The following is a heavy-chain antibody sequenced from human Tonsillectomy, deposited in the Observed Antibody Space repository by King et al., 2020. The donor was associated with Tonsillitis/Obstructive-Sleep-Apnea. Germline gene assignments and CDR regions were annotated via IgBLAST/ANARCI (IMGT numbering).Heavy chain of an antibody. J-gene: IGHJ6*03. CDR3: TRGNIVVIPAAIIVGGVTYYYYYYMDV. CDR2: IRSKAYGGTA. CDR1: GFTFGDYA. D-gene: IGHD2-2*01. V-gene: IGHV3-49*04. Sequence: VQLVESGGGLVQPGRSLRLSCTASGFTFGDYAMNWVRQAPGKGLEWVGFIRSKAYGGTAEYAASVKGRFTISRDDSKNIAYLQMNSLKTEDTAVYYCTRGNIVVIPAAIIVGGVTYYYYYYMDVWGKGTTVTVSS.